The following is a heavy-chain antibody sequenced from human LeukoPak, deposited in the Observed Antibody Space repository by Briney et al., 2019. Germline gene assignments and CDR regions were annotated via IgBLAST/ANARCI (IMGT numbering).Heavy chain of an antibody. V-gene: IGHV3-23*01. CDR1: GFTFSNYA. CDR3: AKWGDYDVLTGYYVPDY. CDR2: VLGSGVTT. J-gene: IGHJ4*02. Sequence: GGSLRLSCAAPGFTFSNYAMSWVRQAPGKGLEWVSAVLGSGVTTYYADSVKGRFTVSRDNSKSTLYLQMNTLRAEDTALYYCAKWGDYDVLTGYYVPDYWGQGTLVTVSS. D-gene: IGHD3-9*01.